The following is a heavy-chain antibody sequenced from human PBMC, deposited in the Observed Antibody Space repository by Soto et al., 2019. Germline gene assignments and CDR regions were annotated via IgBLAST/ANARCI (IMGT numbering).Heavy chain of an antibody. CDR1: GFIFSSSS. D-gene: IGHD3-10*02. V-gene: IGHV3-48*02. J-gene: IGHJ5*02. CDR3: ARDGPMFA. CDR2: ISGNSATV. Sequence: EVQLVESGGGLVHPGGSLRLSCAASGFIFSSSSMDWFRQVPGKGLEWLSYISGNSATVYYADSVKGRFTISRDNAKNSLYLQMNSLRDDDTAVYYGARDGPMFAWGQGTLVTVSS.